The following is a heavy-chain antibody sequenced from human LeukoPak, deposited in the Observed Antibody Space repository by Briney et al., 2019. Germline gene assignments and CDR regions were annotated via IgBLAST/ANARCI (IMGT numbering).Heavy chain of an antibody. CDR3: AKMYYYDSSGYSLAFDI. CDR2: LSGSGRST. D-gene: IGHD3-22*01. Sequence: GGSLRLSCAVSGFTFSNYAMSWVRQAPGKGLEWVSALSGSGRSTYYADSVKGRFTISRDNSKNTLYLQMNSLRAEDTAVYYCAKMYYYDSSGYSLAFDIWGQGTMVTVSS. V-gene: IGHV3-23*01. J-gene: IGHJ3*02. CDR1: GFTFSNYA.